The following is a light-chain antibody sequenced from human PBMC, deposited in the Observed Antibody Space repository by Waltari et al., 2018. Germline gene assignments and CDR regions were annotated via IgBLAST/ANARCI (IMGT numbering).Light chain of an antibody. CDR1: QSVLHSSTNNNY. CDR2: WAS. Sequence: DIVMTQSPDSLAVPLGERATINCRSSQSVLHSSTNNNYLAWYQHKVGQPPKLLIYWASTRESGVPDRFSGSGSVTDFILTISSLQAEDVGLYYCQQYYSTPQTFGQGTKV. V-gene: IGKV4-1*01. CDR3: QQYYSTPQT. J-gene: IGKJ1*01.